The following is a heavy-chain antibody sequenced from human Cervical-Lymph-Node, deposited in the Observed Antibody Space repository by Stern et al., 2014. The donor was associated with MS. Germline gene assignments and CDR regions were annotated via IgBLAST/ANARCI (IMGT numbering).Heavy chain of an antibody. D-gene: IGHD3-3*01. CDR2: IRSKAYGGTT. V-gene: IGHV3-49*05. J-gene: IGHJ5*02. CDR3: TTSIFGVVALGWFDP. Sequence: EVQLVESGGGLVKPGRSLRLSCIASGFTFGDYAMSWFRQAPGKGLEWVGFIRSKAYGGTTEYAASVKGRFTISRDDSKSIAYLQMNSLKTEDTAVYYCTTSIFGVVALGWFDPWGQGTLVTVSS. CDR1: GFTFGDYA.